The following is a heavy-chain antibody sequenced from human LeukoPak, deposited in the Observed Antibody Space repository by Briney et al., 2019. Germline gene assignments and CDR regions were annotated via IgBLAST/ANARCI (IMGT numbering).Heavy chain of an antibody. J-gene: IGHJ6*03. V-gene: IGHV3-30*02. CDR3: ARDGDFYDTSGYYFYYYYMDV. CDR2: IRYDGSNK. Sequence: GGSLRLSCAASGFTFSSYGMHWVRQAPGKGLEWVAFIRYDGSNKYYADSVKGRFTISRDNSKNTLYLQMNSLRAEDTAVYYCARDGDFYDTSGYYFYYYYMDVWGKGTTVTVSS. D-gene: IGHD3-22*01. CDR1: GFTFSSYG.